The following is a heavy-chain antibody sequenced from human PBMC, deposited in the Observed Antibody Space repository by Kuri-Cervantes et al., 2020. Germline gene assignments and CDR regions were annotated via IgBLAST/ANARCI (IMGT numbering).Heavy chain of an antibody. D-gene: IGHD2-2*02. CDR3: ERDLGRRCSSTSCYSYYYYGMDV. J-gene: IGHJ6*02. Sequence: ETLSLTCAASGFTFSNFGMSWVRQAPGKGLEWVASIRARGDGTFYADSVKGRFTISRDNSQNTMYLQMNSLRAEDTAVYYCERDLGRRCSSTSCYSYYYYGMDVWGQGTTVTVSS. CDR1: GFTFSNFG. CDR2: IRARGDGT. V-gene: IGHV3-23*01.